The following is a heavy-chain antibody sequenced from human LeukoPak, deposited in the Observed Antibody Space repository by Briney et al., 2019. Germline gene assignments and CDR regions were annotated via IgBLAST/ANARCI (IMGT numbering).Heavy chain of an antibody. CDR1: GGSFSGYY. Sequence: SETLSLTCAVYGGSFSGYYWSWIRQPPGKGLEWIGEINHSGSTNYNPSLKSRVTISVDTPKNQFSLKLSSVTAADTAVYYCARGREGVTHLDAFDIWGQGTMVTVSS. CDR3: ARGREGVTHLDAFDI. CDR2: INHSGST. J-gene: IGHJ3*02. V-gene: IGHV4-34*01. D-gene: IGHD2-15*01.